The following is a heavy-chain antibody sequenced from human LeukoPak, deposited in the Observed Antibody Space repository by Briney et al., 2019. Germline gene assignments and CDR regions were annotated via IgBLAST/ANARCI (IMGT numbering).Heavy chain of an antibody. Sequence: GGSLRLSCAASGFTFSSYAMHWVRQAPGKGLEWVAVISYDGSDKYYADSVKGRFTISRDSSKNTLYLQMNSLRAEDTAVYYCARSLYYYGSGGEDYWGQGTLVTVSS. D-gene: IGHD3-10*01. J-gene: IGHJ4*02. CDR3: ARSLYYYGSGGEDY. CDR1: GFTFSSYA. CDR2: ISYDGSDK. V-gene: IGHV3-30-3*01.